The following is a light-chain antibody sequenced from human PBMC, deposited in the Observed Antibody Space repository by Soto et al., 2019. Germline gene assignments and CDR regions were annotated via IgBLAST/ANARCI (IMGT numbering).Light chain of an antibody. V-gene: IGKV3-20*01. CDR2: GAS. CDR1: QTVTSGY. CDR3: QQYISSPLT. Sequence: IVLKQSPGTLSLSPVERATLSCTASQTVTSGYLAWYQQKRGQAPRLLIYGASTRATGIPDRFSGGGSGTDFTLTISRLEPEDYAVYYCQQYISSPLTLGGGTKVDIK. J-gene: IGKJ4*01.